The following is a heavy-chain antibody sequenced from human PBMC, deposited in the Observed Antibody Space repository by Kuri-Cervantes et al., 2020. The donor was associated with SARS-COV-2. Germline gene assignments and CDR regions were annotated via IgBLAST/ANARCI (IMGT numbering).Heavy chain of an antibody. V-gene: IGHV3-21*01. CDR3: ASHILRGGNPFDY. CDR1: GFTFSSYA. D-gene: IGHD4-23*01. J-gene: IGHJ4*02. CDR2: ISSSSSYI. Sequence: GESLKISCAASGFTFSSYAMSWVHQAPGKGLEWVSSISSSSSYIYYADSVKGRFTISRDNAKNSLYLQMNSLRAEDTAVYYCASHILRGGNPFDYWGQGTLVTVSS.